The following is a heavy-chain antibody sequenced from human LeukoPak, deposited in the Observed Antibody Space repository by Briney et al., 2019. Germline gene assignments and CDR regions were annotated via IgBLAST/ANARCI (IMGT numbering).Heavy chain of an antibody. CDR2: ISYDGSNK. Sequence: RPGGSLRLSCAASGFTFSSYAMHWIRQAPGKGLEWVAVISYDGSNKYYADSVKGRFTISRDNSKNMLYLQMNSLRAEDTAVYYCAKVSGRIQIWPQPFGDGMDVWGQGTTVTVSS. CDR1: GFTFSSYA. CDR3: AKVSGRIQIWPQPFGDGMDV. V-gene: IGHV3-30-3*01. D-gene: IGHD3-10*01. J-gene: IGHJ6*02.